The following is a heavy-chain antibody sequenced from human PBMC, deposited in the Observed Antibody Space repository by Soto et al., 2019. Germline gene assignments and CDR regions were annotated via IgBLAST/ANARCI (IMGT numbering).Heavy chain of an antibody. Sequence: SETLSLPWSVSGGYLTNGGDYWTWIRQNPGKGLEWIGYIYHSGSTYYSPSLKSRVTISVDPSENQFYLKLTSMTVAAQADDCCPRGGEGLELWGKGKMVPGSS. V-gene: IGHV4-31*02. D-gene: IGHD3-3*01. CDR1: GGYLTNGGDY. CDR2: IYHSGST. CDR3: PRGGEGLEL. J-gene: IGHJ3*01.